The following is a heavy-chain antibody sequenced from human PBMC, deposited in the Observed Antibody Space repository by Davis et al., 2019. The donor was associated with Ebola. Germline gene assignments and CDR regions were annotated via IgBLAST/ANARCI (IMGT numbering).Heavy chain of an antibody. V-gene: IGHV1-2*02. J-gene: IGHJ6*02. CDR3: ARGCGVLRLLEWLPWEV. CDR2: INPDNGDT. CDR1: GYNFAGYC. D-gene: IGHD3-3*01. Sequence: ASVKVSCKASGYNFAGYCIHWVRQAPGQGLESMGWINPDNGDTNYAQKFQGRVTVTRDTSINTVYMELNSLRSDDTAMYYCARGCGVLRLLEWLPWEVWGQGTTVTVSS.